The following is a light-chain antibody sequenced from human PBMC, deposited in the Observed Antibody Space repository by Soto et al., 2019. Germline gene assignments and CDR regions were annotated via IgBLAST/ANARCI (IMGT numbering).Light chain of an antibody. CDR1: QSVSNIY. Sequence: VLTQSPGTLSTSPGDRATLSCRGSQSVSNIYLGWYQQKPGKAPRLLIFDGSSRATGIPDRFSGSGSGTDFTLNISRLEPEDFAVYYCQQRSNWPPEITCGQGTRLEIK. J-gene: IGKJ5*01. V-gene: IGKV3D-20*02. CDR2: DGS. CDR3: QQRSNWPPEIT.